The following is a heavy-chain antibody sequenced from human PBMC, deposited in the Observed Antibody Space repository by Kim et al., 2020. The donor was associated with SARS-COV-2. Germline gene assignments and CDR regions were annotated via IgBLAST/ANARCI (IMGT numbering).Heavy chain of an antibody. CDR3: AGGHDAFDI. V-gene: IGHV3-9*01. Sequence: GGSLRLSCAASGFTFDDYAMHWVRQAPGKGLEWVSGISWNSGSIGYADSVKGRFTISRDNAKNSLYLQMNSLRAEDTALYYCAGGHDAFDIWGQGTMVTVSS. CDR1: GFTFDDYA. J-gene: IGHJ3*02. CDR2: ISWNSGSI.